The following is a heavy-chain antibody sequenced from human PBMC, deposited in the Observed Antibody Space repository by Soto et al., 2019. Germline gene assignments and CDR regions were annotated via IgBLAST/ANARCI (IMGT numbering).Heavy chain of an antibody. V-gene: IGHV3-30-3*01. J-gene: IGHJ4*02. CDR3: AREGGDIVLMVYAPRRGGFDY. CDR1: GFTFSSYA. CDR2: ISYDGSNK. D-gene: IGHD2-8*01. Sequence: PGGSLRLSCAASGFTFSSYAMHWVRQAPGKGLEWVAVISYDGSNKYYADSVKGRFTISRDNSKNTLYLQMNSLRAEDTAVYYCAREGGDIVLMVYAPRRGGFDYWGQGTLVTVSS.